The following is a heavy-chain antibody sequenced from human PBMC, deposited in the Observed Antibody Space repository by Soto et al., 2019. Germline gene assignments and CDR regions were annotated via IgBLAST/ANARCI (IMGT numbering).Heavy chain of an antibody. CDR2: INHSGST. D-gene: IGHD3-22*01. Sequence: SETLSLTCAVYGGSFSGYYWSWIRQPPGKGLEWIGEINHSGSTNYNPSLKSRVTISVDTSKDQFSLKLSSVTAADTAVYYCARGRYYDSSGYSPFDYWGQGTLVTVSS. J-gene: IGHJ4*02. V-gene: IGHV4-34*01. CDR3: ARGRYYDSSGYSPFDY. CDR1: GGSFSGYY.